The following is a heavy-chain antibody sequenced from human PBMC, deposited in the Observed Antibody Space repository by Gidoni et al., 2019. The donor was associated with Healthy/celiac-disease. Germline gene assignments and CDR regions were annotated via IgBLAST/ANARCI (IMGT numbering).Heavy chain of an antibody. Sequence: EVQLVETGGGWVQPGGSLRLSCAADGFNVSSARRNWVRQAPGTGLEVVSYISSSISTISYADSVKCRFTLSSDNAKNSLYLQMIILIAEYTAVYYCARDQRYSSGEYYYYYCMDVWGHGTTVTVSS. CDR2: ISSSISTI. CDR1: GFNVSSAR. J-gene: IGHJ6*02. V-gene: IGHV3-48*01. D-gene: IGHD6-19*01. CDR3: ARDQRYSSGEYYYYYCMDV.